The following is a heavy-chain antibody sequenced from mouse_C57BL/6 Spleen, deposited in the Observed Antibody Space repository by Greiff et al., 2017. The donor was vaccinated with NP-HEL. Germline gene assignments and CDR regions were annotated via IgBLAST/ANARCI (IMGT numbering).Heavy chain of an antibody. CDR1: GYTFTSYW. V-gene: IGHV1-72*01. J-gene: IGHJ1*03. CDR2: IGPNSGGT. CDR3: ARSVNYYGSSYWYFDV. Sequence: VQLQQPGAELVKPGASVKLSCKASGYTFTSYWMHWVKQRPGRGLEWIGRIGPNSGGTKYNEKFKSKATLTVDKPSSTAYMQLSSLTSEDSAVYYCARSVNYYGSSYWYFDVWGTGTTVTVSS. D-gene: IGHD1-1*01.